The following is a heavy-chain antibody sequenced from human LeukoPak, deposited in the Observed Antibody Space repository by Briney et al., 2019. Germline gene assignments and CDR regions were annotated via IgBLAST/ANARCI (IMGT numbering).Heavy chain of an antibody. V-gene: IGHV4-59*01. Sequence: SETLSLTCTVSGGSISGYYWSWLRQPPGRGLEWIGYFYYSGSTNYNPSLNGRVTILVDTSKNQFSLMLSSVTAADTAVYFCARGPNSGYGRFDYWGQGTLVTVSS. J-gene: IGHJ4*02. D-gene: IGHD5-12*01. CDR2: FYYSGST. CDR3: ARGPNSGYGRFDY. CDR1: GGSISGYY.